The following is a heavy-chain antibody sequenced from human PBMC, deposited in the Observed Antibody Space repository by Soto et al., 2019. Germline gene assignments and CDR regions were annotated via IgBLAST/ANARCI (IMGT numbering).Heavy chain of an antibody. Sequence: PSETLFLTCAVYGGTFGGYYWRWIRQPPGKRMKRIGASNPSGSTNYNPALKRRVTISVETSKNQFSLKLSSVTAADTAVYYCARYTGIAVAGTAFDYWGQGTLVTVSS. CDR2: SNPSGST. CDR3: ARYTGIAVAGTAFDY. D-gene: IGHD6-19*01. J-gene: IGHJ4*02. CDR1: GGTFGGYY. V-gene: IGHV4-34*01.